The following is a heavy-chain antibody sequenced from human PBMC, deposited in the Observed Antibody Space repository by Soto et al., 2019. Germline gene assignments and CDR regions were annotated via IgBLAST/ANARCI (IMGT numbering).Heavy chain of an antibody. Sequence: QVQLVQSGAEVKKPGSSVKVSCKASGGTFSTSSINWVRQAPGQGLEWMGGIIPIFGTSDYAQKFQGRITIAADESTRTVSMELRSRRSEDTAFYYCARGHDYGGNSDAFDIWGQGTMVTVSS. CDR3: ARGHDYGGNSDAFDI. CDR1: GGTFSTSS. J-gene: IGHJ3*02. V-gene: IGHV1-69*12. D-gene: IGHD4-17*01. CDR2: IIPIFGTS.